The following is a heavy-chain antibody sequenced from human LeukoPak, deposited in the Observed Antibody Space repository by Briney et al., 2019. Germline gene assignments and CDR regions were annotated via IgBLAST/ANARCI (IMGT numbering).Heavy chain of an antibody. D-gene: IGHD3-22*01. Sequence: SETLSLTCTVSGYSISSGYYWGWIRQPPGKGLEWIGSIYHSGSTYYNPSLKSRVTISVDKSKNQFSLRLSSVTAADTAVYYCARNYDISGYYHFDYWGQGPLVTVSS. J-gene: IGHJ4*02. CDR2: IYHSGST. CDR3: ARNYDISGYYHFDY. V-gene: IGHV4-38-2*02. CDR1: GYSISSGYY.